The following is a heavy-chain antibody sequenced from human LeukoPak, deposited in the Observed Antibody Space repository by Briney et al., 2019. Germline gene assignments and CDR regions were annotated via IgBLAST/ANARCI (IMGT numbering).Heavy chain of an antibody. Sequence: ASVKVSCKASGYTFTFYDIQWVRQAAGQGLEWMGWMNPHSGNTGYAQRFLGRITLTRNTSTSMAYMELTSLKSEDTAVYYCARGRRDVFDIWGQGTTVTVS. CDR3: ARGRRDVFDI. CDR1: GYTFTFYD. CDR2: MNPHSGNT. V-gene: IGHV1-8*03. J-gene: IGHJ3*02.